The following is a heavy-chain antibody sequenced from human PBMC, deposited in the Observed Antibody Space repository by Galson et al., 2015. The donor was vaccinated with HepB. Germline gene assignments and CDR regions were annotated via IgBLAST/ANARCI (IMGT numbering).Heavy chain of an antibody. CDR3: ARDGGSSWYGYYYGYYGMDV. V-gene: IGHV1-46*04. CDR2: INPSGGST. D-gene: IGHD6-13*01. J-gene: IGHJ6*02. CDR1: GYTFTSYY. Sequence: SVKVSCKASGYTFTSYYMHWVRQAPGQGLEWMGIINPSGGSTSYAQKLQGRVTMTRDTSTSTVYMELSSLRSEDTAVYYCARDGGSSWYGYYYGYYGMDVWGQGTTVTVSS.